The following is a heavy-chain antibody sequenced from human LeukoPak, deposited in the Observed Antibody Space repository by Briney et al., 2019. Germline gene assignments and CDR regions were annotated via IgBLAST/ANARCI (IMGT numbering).Heavy chain of an antibody. CDR2: ISSSSSYI. CDR3: AREAQLWATFDY. CDR1: GFTFSSYS. J-gene: IGHJ4*02. D-gene: IGHD3-10*01. Sequence: GGSLRLSCAASGFTFSSYSMNWVRQAPGKGLEWVSSISSSSSYIYYADSVKGRFTISRDNAKNSLYLQMNSLRAEDTAVYYCAREAQLWATFDYWGQGTLVTVSS. V-gene: IGHV3-21*01.